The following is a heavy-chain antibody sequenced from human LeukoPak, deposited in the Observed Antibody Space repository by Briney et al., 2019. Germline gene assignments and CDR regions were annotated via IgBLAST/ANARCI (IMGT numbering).Heavy chain of an antibody. CDR3: ARADRLDGGPYLIGP. CDR1: GYSFTDYY. Sequence: ASVKVSCKTSGYSFTDYYMHWVRQAPGQGLEWMGWINPNSGGTSSAQKFQGRVTMARDTSITTVYMEVSWLTSDDTAIYYCARADRLDGGPYLIGPWGQGTLVTVPS. V-gene: IGHV1-2*02. CDR2: INPNSGGT. D-gene: IGHD2-21*01. J-gene: IGHJ5*02.